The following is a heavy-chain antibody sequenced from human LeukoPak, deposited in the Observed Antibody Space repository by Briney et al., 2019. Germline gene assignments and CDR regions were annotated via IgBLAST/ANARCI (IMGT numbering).Heavy chain of an antibody. D-gene: IGHD3-10*01. Sequence: GGSLRLSCTASGFTFSSYWMYWVHQAPGKGLVWVSRINSDGSITSYADSVKGRFTISRDNANNTLYLQMNSLRAEDTAVYYCTRWASYYYGSGADYWGQGTLVTVSS. CDR1: GFTFSSYW. CDR3: TRWASYYYGSGADY. V-gene: IGHV3-74*01. J-gene: IGHJ4*02. CDR2: INSDGSIT.